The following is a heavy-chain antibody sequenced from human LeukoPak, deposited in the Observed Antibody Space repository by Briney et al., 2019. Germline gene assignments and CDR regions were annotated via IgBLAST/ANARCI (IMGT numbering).Heavy chain of an antibody. CDR3: ARPRTPSYVLIAFDY. J-gene: IGHJ4*02. Sequence: GGPLRLSCAASGFTFSSYWMSWVRQAPGKGLEWVANIKQDGSEKYYVDSVKGRFTISRDNAKNSLYLQMNSLRAEDTAVYYCARPRTPSYVLIAFDYWGQGTLVTVSS. V-gene: IGHV3-7*01. CDR1: GFTFSSYW. CDR2: IKQDGSEK. D-gene: IGHD2-2*01.